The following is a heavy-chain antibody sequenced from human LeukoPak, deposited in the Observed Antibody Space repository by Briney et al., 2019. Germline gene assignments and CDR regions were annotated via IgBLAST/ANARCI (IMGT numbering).Heavy chain of an antibody. CDR1: GYTFTGYY. CDR3: ARDGGDYDSSGYYALDY. Sequence: SVKVSCKASGYTFTGYYMHWVRQAPGQGLEWMGGIIPIFGTANYAQKFQGRVTITADESTSTAYMELSSLRSEDTAVYYCARDGGDYDSSGYYALDYWGQGTLVTVSS. V-gene: IGHV1-69*13. J-gene: IGHJ4*02. CDR2: IIPIFGTA. D-gene: IGHD3-22*01.